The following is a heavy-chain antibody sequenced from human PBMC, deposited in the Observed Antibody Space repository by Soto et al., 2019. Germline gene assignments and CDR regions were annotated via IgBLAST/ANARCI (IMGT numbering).Heavy chain of an antibody. Sequence: GESLKISCNGSGYSFTSYRIGWVRQMPGKGLEWMGIIYPGDSDTRYSPSFQGQVTISADKSISTAYLQWSSLKASDTAMYYCARIRDWNYYYYGMDVWGQGTTVTVSS. D-gene: IGHD1-1*01. CDR1: GYSFTSYR. CDR3: ARIRDWNYYYYGMDV. CDR2: IYPGDSDT. V-gene: IGHV5-51*01. J-gene: IGHJ6*02.